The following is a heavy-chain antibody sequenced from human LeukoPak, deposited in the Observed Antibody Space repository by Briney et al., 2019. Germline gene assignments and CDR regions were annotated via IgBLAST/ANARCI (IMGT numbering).Heavy chain of an antibody. CDR2: ISGSSGCI. Sequence: GASLRLSCAASGFTFSSYTMNWVRQAPGKGLEWVSSISGSSGCIYYADSVKGRFTISRDNTKNSLYLQMNSLRAEDTAVYYCARIQPSVIPAVSPPDGWGQATPVT. V-gene: IGHV3-21*01. CDR3: ARIQPSVIPAVSPPDG. D-gene: IGHD2-2*01. CDR1: GFTFSSYT. J-gene: IGHJ4*01.